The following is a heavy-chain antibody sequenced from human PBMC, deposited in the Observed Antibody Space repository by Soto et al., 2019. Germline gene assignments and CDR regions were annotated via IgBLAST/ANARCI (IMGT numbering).Heavy chain of an antibody. J-gene: IGHJ4*02. D-gene: IGHD3-10*01. V-gene: IGHV3-23*01. Sequence: ASVKVSCAASGFTFSTYAMSWVRQAPGKGLEWVSTISDSGGRTYYAASVKGRFTISRDNSKNTLYLLMNSLSAEDTALYYCAKFHGSGTYYNFPDYWGQGTLVTVSS. CDR3: AKFHGSGTYYNFPDY. CDR2: ISDSGGRT. CDR1: GFTFSTYA.